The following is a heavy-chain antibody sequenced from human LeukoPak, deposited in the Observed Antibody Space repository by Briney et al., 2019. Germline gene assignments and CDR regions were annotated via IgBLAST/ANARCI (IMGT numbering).Heavy chain of an antibody. CDR2: ISYSGKT. Sequence: SQTLSLTCTVSAGSISSGGYYCSWIRQHPGKGLEWIWYISYSGKTYHNRFIKSPVTISVDTSKNQCSLKLSAAAVSDTAVYYCARWSAGYSSSFDSWFDAWGQGTLVTVSS. CDR1: AGSISSGGYY. V-gene: IGHV4-31*01. CDR3: ARWSAGYSSSFDSWFDA. D-gene: IGHD6-13*01. J-gene: IGHJ5*02.